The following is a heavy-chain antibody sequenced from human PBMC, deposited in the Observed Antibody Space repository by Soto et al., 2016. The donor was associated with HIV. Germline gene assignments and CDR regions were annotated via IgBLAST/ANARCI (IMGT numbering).Heavy chain of an antibody. D-gene: IGHD3-22*01. CDR2: IIPIFGTA. J-gene: IGHJ3*02. Sequence: QVQLLQSGAEVKKPGSSVKVSCKASGGTFSNYAISWVRQAPGQGLEWMGGIIPIFGTANYAQKFQGRVTITADESTSTAYMELSSLRSEDTAVYYCARVGYYYDSSGYYYGAFDIWGQGTMVTVSS. CDR3: ARVGYYYDSSGYYYGAFDI. CDR1: GGTFSNYA. V-gene: IGHV1-69*01.